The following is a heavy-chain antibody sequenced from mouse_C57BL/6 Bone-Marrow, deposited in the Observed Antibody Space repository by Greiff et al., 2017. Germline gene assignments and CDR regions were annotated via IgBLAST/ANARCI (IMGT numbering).Heavy chain of an antibody. CDR3: AREGWFPFAY. CDR1: CYTFPIYW. CDR2: IHPNSGSP. Sequence: FPLQPSWSALFKPWASFPLSCTASCYTFPIYWIPWVQQMPVQCLEWIGMIHPNSGSPTYNETFKSKSTLTVDKSSSTAYMQLSSLTSADSAVYYCAREGWFPFAYWGQGTLVTVSA. J-gene: IGHJ3*01. V-gene: IGHV1-64*01. D-gene: IGHD2-3*01.